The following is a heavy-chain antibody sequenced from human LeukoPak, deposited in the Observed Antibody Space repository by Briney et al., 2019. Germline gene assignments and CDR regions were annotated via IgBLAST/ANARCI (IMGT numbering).Heavy chain of an antibody. CDR3: AYNSDSSGYYAPLFDY. J-gene: IGHJ4*02. CDR2: ISYDGSNK. CDR1: GFTFSSYA. D-gene: IGHD3-22*01. V-gene: IGHV3-30-3*01. Sequence: GGSLRLSCAASGFTFSSYAMHWVRQAPGKGLEWVAVISYDGSNKYYADSVKGRFTISRDNSKNTLYLQMNSLRAEDTAVYYCAYNSDSSGYYAPLFDYWGQGTLVTVPS.